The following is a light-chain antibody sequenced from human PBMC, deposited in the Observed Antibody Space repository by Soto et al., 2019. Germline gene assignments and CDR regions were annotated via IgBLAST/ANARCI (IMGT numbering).Light chain of an antibody. J-gene: IGLJ3*02. CDR1: SRDVGAYKL. CDR3: SSYTSSSTS. CDR2: EVG. Sequence: QSVLTQPASVSGSPGQSITISCTGTSRDVGAYKLVSWYQQHPGKAPKLIIYEVGERPSGASNRFSGSKSGNTASLTISGLQAEDEADYYCSSYTSSSTSFGGGTQLTVL. V-gene: IGLV2-14*02.